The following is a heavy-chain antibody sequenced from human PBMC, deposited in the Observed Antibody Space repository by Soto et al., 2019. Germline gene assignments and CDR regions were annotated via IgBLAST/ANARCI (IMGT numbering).Heavy chain of an antibody. V-gene: IGHV1-69*13. Sequence: SVKVSCKASGGTLSSYAISWVRQAPGQGLEWMGGIIPIFGTANYAQKFQGRVTITADESTSTAYMELSSLRSEDTAVYYCARGSYDSSGYYSQEYYYYGMDVWGQGTTVTVSS. CDR1: GGTLSSYA. CDR3: ARGSYDSSGYYSQEYYYYGMDV. D-gene: IGHD3-22*01. CDR2: IIPIFGTA. J-gene: IGHJ6*02.